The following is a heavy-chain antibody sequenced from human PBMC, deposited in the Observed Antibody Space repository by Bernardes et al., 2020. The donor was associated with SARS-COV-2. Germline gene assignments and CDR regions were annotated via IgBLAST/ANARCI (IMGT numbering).Heavy chain of an antibody. J-gene: IGHJ4*02. CDR3: VKVATLSGSES. V-gene: IGHV3-64D*06. D-gene: IGHD5-12*01. CDR1: GFIFSDYA. CDR2: INKNGDTT. Sequence: GGSLRLSCSASGFIFSDYAMHWVRQAPGKGLDYVSMINKNGDTTHYGDSVKGRFTISRDNSKNTLYLQMSSLRTEDTAVYFCVKVATLSGSESWGQGTLVKVSS.